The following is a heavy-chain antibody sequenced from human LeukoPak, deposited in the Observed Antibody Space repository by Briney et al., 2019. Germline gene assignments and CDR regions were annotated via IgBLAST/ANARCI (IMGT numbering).Heavy chain of an antibody. J-gene: IGHJ6*03. CDR1: GYTFATYD. Sequence: ASVKVSCKASGYTFATYDINWVRQATGQGLEWMGWMNPNSGNTGYAQKFQGRVTMTRNTSINTAYMELSSLRSEDPAVYYCARGDFRGLGGSGSYYYYYMDVWGKGTTVTISS. CDR3: ARGDFRGLGGSGSYYYYYMDV. V-gene: IGHV1-8*01. D-gene: IGHD3-10*01. CDR2: MNPNSGNT.